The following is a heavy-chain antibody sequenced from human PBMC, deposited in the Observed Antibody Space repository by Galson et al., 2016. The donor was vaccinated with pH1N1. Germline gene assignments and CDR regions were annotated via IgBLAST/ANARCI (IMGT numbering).Heavy chain of an antibody. CDR1: GFTFSSYA. D-gene: IGHD6-13*01. J-gene: IGHJ4*02. V-gene: IGHV3-30-3*01. Sequence: SLRLSCAASGFTFSSYAMHWVRQAPGKGLEWVAVISYDGSNKYYADSVKGRFTISRDNSKNTLFLQMNSLRAEDTALYYCAKASSWYGGPFDYWGQGTLVTVPS. CDR3: AKASSWYGGPFDY. CDR2: ISYDGSNK.